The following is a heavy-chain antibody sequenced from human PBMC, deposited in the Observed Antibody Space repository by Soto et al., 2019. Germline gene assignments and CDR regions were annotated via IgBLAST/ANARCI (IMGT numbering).Heavy chain of an antibody. CDR1: GGSVISSSC. CDR3: ARGSSFRGDFDI. D-gene: IGHD2-21*01. Sequence: PSETLSLTCVVSGGSVISSSCWTFVRQSPGKGLEWIGEIYHAGSPNYNPSFQSRISISLDKSKNSFSLRLTSVTAADAAIYYCARGSSFRGDFDIWGQGTTVTVSS. V-gene: IGHV4-4*02. CDR2: IYHAGSP. J-gene: IGHJ3*02.